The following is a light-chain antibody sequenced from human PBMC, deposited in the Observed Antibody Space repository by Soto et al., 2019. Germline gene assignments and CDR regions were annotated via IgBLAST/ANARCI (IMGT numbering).Light chain of an antibody. CDR1: TGAVTSGFY. CDR3: LLYYGGAQV. Sequence: QAVVTQEPSLTVSPGGTVTLTCASNTGAVTSGFYPNWFQQKPGQAPRGLIYNTSKRHSWTPARFSGSLLGGQAALTLSGVQPEDEADYYCLLYYGGAQVFGGGTKLTVL. J-gene: IGLJ2*01. V-gene: IGLV7-43*01. CDR2: NTS.